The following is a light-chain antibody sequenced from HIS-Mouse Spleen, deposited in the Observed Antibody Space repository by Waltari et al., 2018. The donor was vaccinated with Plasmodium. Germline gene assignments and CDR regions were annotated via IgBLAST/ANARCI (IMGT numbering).Light chain of an antibody. V-gene: IGLV3-10*01. CDR2: EDS. CDR1: ALPTQY. J-gene: IGLJ3*02. CDR3: YSTDSSGNHRV. Sequence: SYELTQPPSVSVSPGQTARITCSGDALPTQYAYWYQQKSGQAPVLVIYEDSKRPSGIPERCSGSSSGTMATLTISGAQVEDEADYYCYSTDSSGNHRVFGGGTKLTVL.